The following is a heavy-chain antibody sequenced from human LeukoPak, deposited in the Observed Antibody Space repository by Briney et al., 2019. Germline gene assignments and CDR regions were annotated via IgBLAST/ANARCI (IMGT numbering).Heavy chain of an antibody. CDR1: GFTFSSYG. Sequence: PGGSLRLSCAASGFTFSSYGMHWVRQAPGKGLEWVAFIRYDGSNKYYADSVKGRFTISRDNSKNTLYLQMNSLRAEDTAVYYCAKEKPKGARIAAAGLAFDYWGQGTLVTVSS. CDR3: AKEKPKGARIAAAGLAFDY. CDR2: IRYDGSNK. J-gene: IGHJ4*02. V-gene: IGHV3-30*02. D-gene: IGHD6-13*01.